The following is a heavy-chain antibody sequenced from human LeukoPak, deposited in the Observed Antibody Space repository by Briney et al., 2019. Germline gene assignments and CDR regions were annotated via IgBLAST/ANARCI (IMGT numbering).Heavy chain of an antibody. CDR1: GFTFSSDT. J-gene: IGHJ6*03. V-gene: IGHV3-43*01. CDR2: ISWDGGST. Sequence: GGSLRLSCAASGFTFSSDTMNWVRQAPGKGLEWVSLISWDGGSTYYADSVKGRFTISRDNSKNSLYLQMNSLRTEDTALYYCAKDYCSSTSCYYYYYYMDVWGKGTTVTVSS. CDR3: AKDYCSSTSCYYYYYYMDV. D-gene: IGHD2-2*01.